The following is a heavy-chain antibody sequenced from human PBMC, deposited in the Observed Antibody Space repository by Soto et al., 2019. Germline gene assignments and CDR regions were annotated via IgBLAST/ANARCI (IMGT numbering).Heavy chain of an antibody. Sequence: PWQSLKVSWKCSGSRCTTYWLGWVRQSPGPELEWMGIIYPGDSDTRYSPSFQGQVTISADKSISTAYLQWSSLKASDTDMYYCERHQGLRGESLEAGACDIWGQGTMVTVS. CDR2: IYPGDSDT. D-gene: IGHD3-16*01. J-gene: IGHJ3*02. V-gene: IGHV5-51*01. CDR1: GSRCTTYW. CDR3: ERHQGLRGESLEAGACDI.